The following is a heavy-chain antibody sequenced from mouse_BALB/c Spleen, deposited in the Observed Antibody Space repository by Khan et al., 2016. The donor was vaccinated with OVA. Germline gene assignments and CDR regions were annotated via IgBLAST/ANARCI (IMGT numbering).Heavy chain of an antibody. CDR2: IYPGHVNT. Sequence: QVQLQQSGPELVKPGASVRISCKASGSTFTNFYIHWVKQRPGQGLEWIGWIYPGHVNTKYNENFKGKATLTADKSSSTAYMLLSSLTSEDSAVYFCARGDYYGTYAMDYWGQGTSVIVSS. D-gene: IGHD1-1*01. V-gene: IGHV1S56*01. J-gene: IGHJ4*01. CDR3: ARGDYYGTYAMDY. CDR1: GSTFTNFY.